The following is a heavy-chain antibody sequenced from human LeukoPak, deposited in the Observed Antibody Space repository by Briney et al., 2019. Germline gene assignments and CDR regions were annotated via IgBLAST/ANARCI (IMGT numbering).Heavy chain of an antibody. V-gene: IGHV3-30*03. CDR3: ARDGGWNFDY. CDR1: GFIFSSYS. Sequence: GGSLRLSCAASGFIFSSYSMNWVRQAPGKGLEWVAVISYDGSSKYFADSVKGRFTISRDNSKNTLYLQMNSLRAEDTAVYYCARDGGWNFDYWGQGTLVTVSS. D-gene: IGHD3-16*01. J-gene: IGHJ4*02. CDR2: ISYDGSSK.